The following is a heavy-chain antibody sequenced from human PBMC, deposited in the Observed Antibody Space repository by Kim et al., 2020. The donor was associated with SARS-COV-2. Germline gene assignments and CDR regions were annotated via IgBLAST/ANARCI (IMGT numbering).Heavy chain of an antibody. CDR3: TKGARPLGSSWYLFFDS. J-gene: IGHJ4*02. CDR2: INDSGDTT. CDR1: GFTFSTYV. Sequence: GGSLRLSCAASGFTFSTYVMIWVRQAPGKGLEWVSAINDSGDTTYYADSVKGRFTISRDNSKNTLYLQMNSLTAEDTAVYYCTKGARPLGSSWYLFFDSWGQGALVTVSS. V-gene: IGHV3-23*01. D-gene: IGHD6-13*01.